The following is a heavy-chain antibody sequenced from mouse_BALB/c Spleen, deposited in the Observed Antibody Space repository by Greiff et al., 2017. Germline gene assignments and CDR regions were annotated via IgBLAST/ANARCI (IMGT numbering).Heavy chain of an antibody. V-gene: IGHV1-12*01. CDR1: GYTFTSYN. CDR3: ARASSWFAY. J-gene: IGHJ3*01. CDR2: IYPGNGDT. Sequence: QVQLQQPGAELVKPGASVKMSCKASGYTFTSYNMHWVKQTPGQGLEWIGAIYPGNGDTSYNQKFKGKATLTADKSSSTAYMQLSSLTSEDSAVYYCARASSWFAYWGQGTLVTVSA.